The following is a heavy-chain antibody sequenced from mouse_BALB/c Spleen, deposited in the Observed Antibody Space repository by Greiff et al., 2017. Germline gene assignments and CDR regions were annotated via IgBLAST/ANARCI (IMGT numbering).Heavy chain of an antibody. CDR2: IWAGGST. CDR3: ARDGSIYAMDY. Sequence: VQGVESGPGLVAPSQSLSITCTVSGFSLTSYGVHWVRQPPGKGLEWLGVIWAGGSTNYYSALMSRLSISKDNSKSQVFLKMNSLQTDDTAMYYCARDGSIYAMDYWGQGTSVTVSS. CDR1: GFSLTSYG. J-gene: IGHJ4*01. V-gene: IGHV2-9*02. D-gene: IGHD2-2*01.